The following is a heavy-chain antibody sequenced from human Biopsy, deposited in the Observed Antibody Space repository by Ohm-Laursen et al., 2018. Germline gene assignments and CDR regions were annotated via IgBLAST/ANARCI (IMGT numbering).Heavy chain of an antibody. J-gene: IGHJ4*02. CDR3: ARDALGGGSYRFFY. V-gene: IGHV1-69*01. D-gene: IGHD1-26*01. Sequence: SSVTVSCQASGGTFTNYAISWVRQAPGQGLEWMGGIIPIFGTANYAQKFQGRVTITADESTSTAYMELSSLRSDDTAVYYCARDALGGGSYRFFYWGQGSLVTVSS. CDR2: IIPIFGTA. CDR1: GGTFTNYA.